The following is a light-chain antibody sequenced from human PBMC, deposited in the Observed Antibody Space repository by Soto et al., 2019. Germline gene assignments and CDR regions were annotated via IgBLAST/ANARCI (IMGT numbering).Light chain of an antibody. CDR3: QQSYSTPT. J-gene: IGKJ1*01. CDR1: QHISSS. V-gene: IGKV1-39*01. Sequence: DIPLTQSPSSLSASVGDRVTITCRASQHISSSLNWYQQKPGKAPNLLIYGAFRLQSGVPSRFSGSGSGTDFTLTISSPQPEDFATYYCQQSYSTPTFGQGTTVEVK. CDR2: GAF.